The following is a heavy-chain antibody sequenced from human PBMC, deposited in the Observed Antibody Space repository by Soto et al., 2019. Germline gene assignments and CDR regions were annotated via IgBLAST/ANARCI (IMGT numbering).Heavy chain of an antibody. D-gene: IGHD3-16*01. J-gene: IGHJ3*01. CDR1: GFTVSNNY. CDR3: TQLGAFDV. V-gene: IGHV3-53*01. CDR2: MYSGGST. Sequence: EVQLVESGGALIQPGGSLILSCAASGFTVSNNYISWVRQAPGKGLEWVSLMYSGGSTHYANSVKGRFTISRDGSKNTVYLQMKSLRAEDTAVYYCTQLGAFDVWGQGKMVTVS.